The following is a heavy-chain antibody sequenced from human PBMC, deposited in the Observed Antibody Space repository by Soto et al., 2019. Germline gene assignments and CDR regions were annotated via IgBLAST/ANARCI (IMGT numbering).Heavy chain of an antibody. J-gene: IGHJ2*01. CDR3: AKVGSYYEQFDHWYFDL. CDR2: ITRSGDYT. D-gene: IGHD3-22*01. CDR1: GFTFSTYA. Sequence: EVQLLESGGGLVQPGGSLRLSCAASGFTFSTYAMTWVRQARGKGLEWVSAITRSGDYTQYADSVKGRFTISRDNSKNTLYLQMISLRAVDTAVYYCAKVGSYYEQFDHWYFDLWGRGTLVTVSS. V-gene: IGHV3-23*01.